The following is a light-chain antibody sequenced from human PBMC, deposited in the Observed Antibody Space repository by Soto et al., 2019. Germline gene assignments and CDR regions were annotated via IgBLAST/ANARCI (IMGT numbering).Light chain of an antibody. CDR2: DAS. CDR1: QSISSW. CDR3: QQYNSYSSIT. J-gene: IGKJ5*01. Sequence: DIQMTQSPSTLSASVGDRVTITCRASQSISSWLAWYQQKPGKAPKLLIYDASSLESGVPSRFSGSGSGTEFTLPISSLQPDDVATYYCQQYNSYSSITFGQGTRLEIK. V-gene: IGKV1-5*01.